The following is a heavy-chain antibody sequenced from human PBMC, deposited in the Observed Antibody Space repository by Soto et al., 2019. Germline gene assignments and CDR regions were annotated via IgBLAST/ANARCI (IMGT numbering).Heavy chain of an antibody. CDR2: IYSGGST. Sequence: PEEYLRLSSAGSGFTFSRYAMSWVRQAPGKGLEWVSVIYSGGSTYYADSVRGRFTISRDNSKNTLYLQMKSLRAEDTAVYYFARDPHATRQGMDVWAQGTTVTLSS. CDR3: ARDPHATRQGMDV. CDR1: GFTFSRYA. V-gene: IGHV3-53*01. J-gene: IGHJ6*01.